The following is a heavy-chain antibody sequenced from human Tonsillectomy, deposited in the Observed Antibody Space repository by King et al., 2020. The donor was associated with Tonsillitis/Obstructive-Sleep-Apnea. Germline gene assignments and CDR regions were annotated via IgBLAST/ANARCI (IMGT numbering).Heavy chain of an antibody. CDR2: IYPGDSDT. CDR3: ARRRWGDNYGYAN. J-gene: IGHJ4*02. CDR1: GYSFTNYW. V-gene: IGHV5-51*01. Sequence: VQLVQSGAEVKKPGESLKISCKGSGYSFTNYWIGWVRQLPGKGLEYMGLIYPGDSDTRYSPSFQGQVTISAGKSISTAYLQWSSLKAPDTAMYYCARRRWGDNYGYANWGQGTLVTVSS. D-gene: IGHD5-18*01.